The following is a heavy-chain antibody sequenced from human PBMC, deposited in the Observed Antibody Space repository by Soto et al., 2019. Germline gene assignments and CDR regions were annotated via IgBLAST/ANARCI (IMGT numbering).Heavy chain of an antibody. V-gene: IGHV4-31*03. CDR3: ARGYRQSGYSSSWVFDY. CDR2: MYYSGST. J-gene: IGHJ4*02. D-gene: IGHD6-13*01. CDR1: GGSINSGGYY. Sequence: QVQLRESGPGLVKPSQTLSLTCTVSGGSINSGGYYWNWIRQHPGKGLEWIGYMYYSGSTYYNPFLRSRVIISADTSENHSALKLSSGTAADTAVYFCARGYRQSGYSSSWVFDYWGQGTLGNVSS.